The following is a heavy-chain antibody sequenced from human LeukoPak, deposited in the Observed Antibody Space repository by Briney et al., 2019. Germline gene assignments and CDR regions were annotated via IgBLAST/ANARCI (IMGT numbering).Heavy chain of an antibody. J-gene: IGHJ4*02. CDR2: ISSSGSTI. CDR3: AKDRIIVGATFFDY. D-gene: IGHD1-26*01. V-gene: IGHV3-11*04. CDR1: GFTFSDYY. Sequence: GGSLRLSCAASGFTFSDYYMSWIRQAPGKGLEWVSYISSSGSTIYYADSVKGRFTISRDNAKNSLYLQMNSLRAEDTAVYYCAKDRIIVGATFFDYWGQGTLVTVSS.